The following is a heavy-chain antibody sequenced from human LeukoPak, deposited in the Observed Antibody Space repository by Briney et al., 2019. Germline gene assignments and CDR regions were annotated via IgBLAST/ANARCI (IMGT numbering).Heavy chain of an antibody. J-gene: IGHJ4*02. V-gene: IGHV1-2*02. CDR1: GYTFTDYY. D-gene: IGHD3-22*01. CDR2: INPNNGGT. Sequence: GASVKVSCKPSGYTFTDYYIHWVRQAPGQGLEWMGWINPNNGGTNYAQKSQGRVTMTRDTSISTAYMEVSRLRSDDTAVYYCATTYYYDSSGYRTFDYWGQGTLVTVSS. CDR3: ATTYYYDSSGYRTFDY.